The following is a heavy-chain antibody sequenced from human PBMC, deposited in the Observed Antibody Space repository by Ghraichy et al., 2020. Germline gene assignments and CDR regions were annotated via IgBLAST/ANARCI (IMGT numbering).Heavy chain of an antibody. CDR2: INHSGST. J-gene: IGHJ6*02. Sequence: SETLSLTCAVYGGSFSGYYWSWIRQPPGKGLEWIGEINHSGSTNYNPSLKSRITISVDTSKNQFSLKLSSVTAADTAVYYCARGLGYCSGGSCYLSGYYGMDVWGQGTTVTVSS. D-gene: IGHD2-15*01. V-gene: IGHV4-34*01. CDR1: GGSFSGYY. CDR3: ARGLGYCSGGSCYLSGYYGMDV.